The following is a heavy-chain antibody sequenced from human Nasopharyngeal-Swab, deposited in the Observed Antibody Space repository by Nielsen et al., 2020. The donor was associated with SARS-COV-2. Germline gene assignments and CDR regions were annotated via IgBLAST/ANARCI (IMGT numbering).Heavy chain of an antibody. CDR1: GFTFDDYG. J-gene: IGHJ4*02. D-gene: IGHD3-9*01. CDR3: ASFDILTGYLDY. V-gene: IGHV3-20*01. CDR2: INWNGGST. Sequence: GGSLRLSCAASGFTFDDYGMGWDRQAPGRGRGWVSGINWNGGSTGYADSVKGRFTISRDNAKNSLYLQMNSLRAEDTALYHCASFDILTGYLDYWGQGTLVTVSS.